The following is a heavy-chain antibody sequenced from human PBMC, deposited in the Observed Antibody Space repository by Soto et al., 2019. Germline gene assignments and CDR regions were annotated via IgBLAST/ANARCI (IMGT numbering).Heavy chain of an antibody. CDR2: INSDGSST. D-gene: IGHD6-19*01. CDR3: ASVAVAGREYNWIDT. CDR1: GFTFSSYW. J-gene: IGHJ5*02. V-gene: IGHV3-74*01. Sequence: GGSLRISCAASGFTFSSYWMHWVRQAPGKGLVWVSRINSDGSSTSYADSVQGRFTISRDNAKNTLYLQMNSLRAEDTAVYYCASVAVAGREYNWIDTRGQGTLVTISS.